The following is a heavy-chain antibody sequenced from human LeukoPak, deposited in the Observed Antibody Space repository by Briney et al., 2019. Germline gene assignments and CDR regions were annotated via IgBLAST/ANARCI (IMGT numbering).Heavy chain of an antibody. J-gene: IGHJ4*02. D-gene: IGHD5-18*01. Sequence: SETLSLTCAVYGGSFSGYYWSWVRQPPGKGLEWIGEINHSGSTNYNPSLKSRITISVDTSKNQFSLKLSSVTAADTAVYYCAAYSYGYLYYFDYWGQGTLVTVSS. CDR3: AAYSYGYLYYFDY. CDR1: GGSFSGYY. CDR2: INHSGST. V-gene: IGHV4-34*01.